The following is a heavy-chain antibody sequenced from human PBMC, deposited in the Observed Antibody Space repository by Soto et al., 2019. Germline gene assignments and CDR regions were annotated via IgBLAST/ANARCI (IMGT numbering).Heavy chain of an antibody. J-gene: IGHJ4*02. CDR1: GYTFTGYY. D-gene: IGHD3-22*01. CDR2: INPNSGGT. Sequence: VASVKVSCKASGYTFTGYYMHWVRQAPGQGLEWMGWINPNSGGTNYAQKFQGRVTMTRDTSISTAYMELSRLRSDDTAVYYCANAHYYDSSGYSLYYFDYWGQGTMVTVYS. V-gene: IGHV1-2*02. CDR3: ANAHYYDSSGYSLYYFDY.